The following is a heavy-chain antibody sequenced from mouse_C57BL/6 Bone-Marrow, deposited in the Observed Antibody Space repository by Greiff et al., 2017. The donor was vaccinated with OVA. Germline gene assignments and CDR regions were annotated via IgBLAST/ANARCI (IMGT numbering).Heavy chain of an antibody. J-gene: IGHJ3*01. CDR3: ARSGITTVAY. D-gene: IGHD1-1*01. CDR2: IYPGDGDT. Sequence: VKLQESGAELVKPGASVKISCKASGYAFSSYWMNWVKQRPGKGLEWIGQIYPGDGDTNYNGKFKGKATLTADKSSSTAYMQHSSLTSEDSAVYYCARSGITTVAYWGQGTLVTVSA. CDR1: GYAFSSYW. V-gene: IGHV1-80*01.